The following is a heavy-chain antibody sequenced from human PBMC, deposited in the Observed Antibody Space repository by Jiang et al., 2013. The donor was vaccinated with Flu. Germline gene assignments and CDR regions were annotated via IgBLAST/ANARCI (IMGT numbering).Heavy chain of an antibody. CDR1: GGSISSSSYY. CDR2: IYYSGST. Sequence: GPGLVKPSETLSLTCTVSGGSISSSSYYWGWIRQPPGKGLEWIGSIYYSGSTYYNPSLKSRVTISVDTSKNQFSLKLSSVTAADTAVYYCARHFGGYEGDAFDIWGQGTMVTVSS. CDR3: ARHFGGYEGDAFDI. D-gene: IGHD5-12*01. J-gene: IGHJ3*02. V-gene: IGHV4-39*01.